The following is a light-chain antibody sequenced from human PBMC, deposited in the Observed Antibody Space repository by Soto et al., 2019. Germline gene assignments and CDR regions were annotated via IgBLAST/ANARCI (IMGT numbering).Light chain of an antibody. CDR2: DAS. J-gene: IGKJ1*01. V-gene: IGKV3-11*01. Sequence: EIVLTQSPATLSLSPGERATLSCRASQSVSSYLAWYQQKPGQAPRLLIYDASSRAPGIPDRFSGSGSGTDFTLTISSLEPEDFAVYYCQQYGSTFGQGTKVEIK. CDR3: QQYGST. CDR1: QSVSSY.